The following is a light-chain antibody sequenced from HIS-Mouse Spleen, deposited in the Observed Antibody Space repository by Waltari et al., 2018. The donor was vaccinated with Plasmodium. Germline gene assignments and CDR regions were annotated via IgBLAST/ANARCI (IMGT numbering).Light chain of an antibody. J-gene: IGKJ1*01. Sequence: DIQMTKSPSFLSASVGARVTITCRASQSISSYLNRYQQKPVKAPKLLIYAASSLQSGVPSRFSGSGSGTDFTLSISSLQPEDFATYYCQQSYSTWTFGQGTKVEIK. CDR3: QQSYSTWT. V-gene: IGKV1-39*01. CDR2: AAS. CDR1: QSISSY.